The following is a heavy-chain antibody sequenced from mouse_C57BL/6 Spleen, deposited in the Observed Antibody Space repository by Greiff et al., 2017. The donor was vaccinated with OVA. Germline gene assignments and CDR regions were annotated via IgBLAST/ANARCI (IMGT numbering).Heavy chain of an antibody. V-gene: IGHV2-2*01. CDR2: IWSGGST. Sequence: QVQLTESGPGLVQPSQSLSITCTVSGFSLPSYGVHWVRPSPGKGLEWLGVIWSGGSTDYNAAFISRLSISKDNSKSQVFFKMNSLQADDTAIYYCARNGGTWGYFDYWGQGTTLTVSS. CDR1: GFSLPSYG. CDR3: ARNGGTWGYFDY. J-gene: IGHJ2*01. D-gene: IGHD3-3*01.